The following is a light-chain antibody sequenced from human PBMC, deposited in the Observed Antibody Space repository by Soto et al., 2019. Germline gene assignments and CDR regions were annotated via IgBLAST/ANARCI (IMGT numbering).Light chain of an antibody. J-gene: IGKJ1*01. V-gene: IGKV1-8*01. CDR3: QQYNSYRA. Sequence: AIRMTQSPSSLSASTGDRVTITCRASQGISSYLAWYQQKPGKAPKLLIYAASTLQSGVPSRFSGSGSETEFTLTISSLQPDDSATYYCQQYNSYRAFGQGTKVDIK. CDR1: QGISSY. CDR2: AAS.